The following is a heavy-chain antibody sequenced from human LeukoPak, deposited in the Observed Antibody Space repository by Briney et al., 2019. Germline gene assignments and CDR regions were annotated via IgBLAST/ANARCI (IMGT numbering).Heavy chain of an antibody. Sequence: GGSLRLSCVASGFAFSSYGMHWVRQAPGKGLDWVAVISYDGSSKYYTDSVKGRFTISRDNSKNTLYLEMNSLRPEDTAVYFCAKDPHYNWNYSDHWGQGTLVTVSS. CDR1: GFAFSSYG. CDR2: ISYDGSSK. J-gene: IGHJ4*02. CDR3: AKDPHYNWNYSDH. D-gene: IGHD1-20*01. V-gene: IGHV3-30*18.